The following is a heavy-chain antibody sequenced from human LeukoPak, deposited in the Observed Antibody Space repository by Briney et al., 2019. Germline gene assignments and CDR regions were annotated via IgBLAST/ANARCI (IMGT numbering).Heavy chain of an antibody. D-gene: IGHD1-26*01. CDR3: ARGGRWELPRPYAFDI. V-gene: IGHV1-18*04. CDR1: GYTFTGYY. Sequence: ASVKVSCETSGYTFTGYYIHWVRQAPGQGLEWMGWISAYNGHTNYAQKLQGRVTMTTDTSTSTAYMELGSLRSDDTAVYYCARGGRWELPRPYAFDIWGGGTMVTVSS. J-gene: IGHJ3*02. CDR2: ISAYNGHT.